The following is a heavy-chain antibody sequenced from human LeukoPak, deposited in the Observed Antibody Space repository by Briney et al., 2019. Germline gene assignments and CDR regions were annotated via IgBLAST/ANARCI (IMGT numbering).Heavy chain of an antibody. Sequence: ASVKVSCKATSYISWVRQAPGRGLEWMGWIGSYAGDTYYAQKFQGGVTVTTDTSSGTAYMELRSLRSDDTAVYYCARDFWNFDDSRGYYRDFDSWGQGTLVTVSS. CDR1: TSY. V-gene: IGHV1-18*01. CDR3: ARDFWNFDDSRGYYRDFDS. D-gene: IGHD3-22*01. CDR2: IGSYAGDT. J-gene: IGHJ5*01.